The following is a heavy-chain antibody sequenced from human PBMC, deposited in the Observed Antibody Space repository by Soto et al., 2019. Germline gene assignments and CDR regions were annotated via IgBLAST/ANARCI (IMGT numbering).Heavy chain of an antibody. D-gene: IGHD2-21*01. CDR2: IIPIKGRA. Sequence: QVQLVQSGAEVKKPGSSVKVSCEASGGSFTSYTFTWVRQAPGQGLEWMGRIIPIKGRADYALKLQDRVTITADRSTKTVYMELTGLRPEDTAIYHCAKSLLFVDHAYMDVWGKGTTVTVSS. CDR3: AKSLLFVDHAYMDV. CDR1: GGSFTSYT. V-gene: IGHV1-69*02. J-gene: IGHJ6*03.